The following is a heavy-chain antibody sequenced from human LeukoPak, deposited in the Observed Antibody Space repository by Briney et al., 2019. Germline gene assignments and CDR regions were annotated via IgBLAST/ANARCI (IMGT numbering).Heavy chain of an antibody. Sequence: ASVKVSCKASGYTFTSYGISWVRQAPGQGLEWMGGIIPIFGTANYAQKFQGRVTITADESTSTAYMELSSLRSEDTAVYYCARDSGSYSAGHGWFDPWGQGTLVTVSS. D-gene: IGHD1-26*01. CDR3: ARDSGSYSAGHGWFDP. CDR2: IIPIFGTA. V-gene: IGHV1-69*13. CDR1: GYTFTSYG. J-gene: IGHJ5*02.